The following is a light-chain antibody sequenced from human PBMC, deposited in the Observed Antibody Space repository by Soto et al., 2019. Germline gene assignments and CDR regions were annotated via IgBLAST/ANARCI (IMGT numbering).Light chain of an antibody. CDR3: QQYGSSLLT. V-gene: IGKV3-20*01. CDR1: QSVSSSY. J-gene: IGKJ3*01. CDR2: GAS. Sequence: EIVLTQSPGTLSLSPGERATLSCRASQSVSSSYLAWYQQKPGQAPRLLIYGASSRATGIPDRFSGSGSGTDFTLTFSRLEPEDFAVYYCQQYGSSLLTFGPGTKVDIK.